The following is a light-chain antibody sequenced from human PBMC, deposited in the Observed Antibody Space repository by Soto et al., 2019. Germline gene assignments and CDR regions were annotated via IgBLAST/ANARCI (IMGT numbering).Light chain of an antibody. CDR3: SSYTSSSASV. CDR2: DVS. CDR1: SSDVGGYNH. V-gene: IGLV2-14*03. J-gene: IGLJ1*01. Sequence: QSVLTQPASVSGSPGQSITISCTRTSSDVGGYNHVSWYQQHPGKAPKLMIYDVSNRPSGVSNRFSGSKSGNTASLTISGLQAEDEADYHCSSYTSSSASVFGTGTKVTVL.